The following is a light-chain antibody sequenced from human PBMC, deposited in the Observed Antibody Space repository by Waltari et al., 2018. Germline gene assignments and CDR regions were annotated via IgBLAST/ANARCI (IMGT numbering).Light chain of an antibody. CDR1: QGISDY. J-gene: IGKJ4*02. CDR2: DAS. V-gene: IGKV1-17*01. Sequence: DIQMTQSPSSLSASVGDRVTITCRASQGISDYLNWYQQKPGKAPTRLIYDASNLQSGVPSRFSGSGSGTVFSLNISSLQPEDFATYYCLQDNSAPPLTFGGGTKVEIK. CDR3: LQDNSAPPLT.